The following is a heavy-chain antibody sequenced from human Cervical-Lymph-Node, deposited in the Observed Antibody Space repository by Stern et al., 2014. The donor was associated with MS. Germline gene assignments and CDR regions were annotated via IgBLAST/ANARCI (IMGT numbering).Heavy chain of an antibody. J-gene: IGHJ4*02. CDR3: ARSPPYYEFWNDYYYFDY. CDR1: GFSLSTSGMR. D-gene: IGHD3-3*01. V-gene: IGHV2-70*04. Sequence: QVTLRESGPALVKPTQTLTLTCTFSGFSLSTSGMRVSWIRQPPGKALEWLARTDWADAKFYSTSLKTMLIISNDSSNKPVVLIMTNMDPVDTATYYCARSPPYYEFWNDYYYFDYWGQGTLVAVSS. CDR2: TDWADAK.